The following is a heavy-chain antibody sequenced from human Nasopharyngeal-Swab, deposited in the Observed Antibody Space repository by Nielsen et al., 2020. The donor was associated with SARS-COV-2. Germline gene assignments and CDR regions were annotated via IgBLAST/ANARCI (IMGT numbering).Heavy chain of an antibody. CDR3: ARGPRLLRFLEWLFSLDVFDI. V-gene: IGHV3-33*01. CDR2: IWYDGSNK. J-gene: IGHJ3*02. Sequence: GGSLRLSCAASGFTFSSYGMHWVRQAPGKGLEWVAVIWYDGSNKYYADFVKGRFTISRDNSKNTLYLQMNSLRAEDTAVYYCARGPRLLRFLEWLFSLDVFDIWGQGTMVTVSS. CDR1: GFTFSSYG. D-gene: IGHD3-3*01.